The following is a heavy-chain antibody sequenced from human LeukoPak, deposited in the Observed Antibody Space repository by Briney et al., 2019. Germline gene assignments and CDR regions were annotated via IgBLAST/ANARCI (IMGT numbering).Heavy chain of an antibody. D-gene: IGHD3-22*01. Sequence: SETLSLTCTVSGGSISSGDYYWSWIRQPPGKGLEWIGYIYYSGSTYYNPSLKSRVTISVDTSKNQFSLKLSSVTAADTAVYYCARRDYYYDSSDYSGGRYNWFDPWGQGTLVTVSS. CDR2: IYYSGST. V-gene: IGHV4-30-4*01. CDR3: ARRDYYYDSSDYSGGRYNWFDP. CDR1: GGSISSGDYY. J-gene: IGHJ5*02.